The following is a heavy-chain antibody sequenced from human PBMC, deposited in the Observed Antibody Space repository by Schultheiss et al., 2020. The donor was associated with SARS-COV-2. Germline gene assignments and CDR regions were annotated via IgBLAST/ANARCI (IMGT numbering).Heavy chain of an antibody. CDR3: ARGLNCSSTSCYTRRAYYYYGMDV. Sequence: GSLRLSCAASGFTFSSYAMHWVRQAPGKGLEWVAVISYDGSNKYYADSVKGRFTISRDNSKNTLYLQMNSLRAEDTAVYYCARGLNCSSTSCYTRRAYYYYGMDVWGQGTTVTVSS. CDR2: ISYDGSNK. CDR1: GFTFSSYA. D-gene: IGHD2-2*02. J-gene: IGHJ6*02. V-gene: IGHV3-30*04.